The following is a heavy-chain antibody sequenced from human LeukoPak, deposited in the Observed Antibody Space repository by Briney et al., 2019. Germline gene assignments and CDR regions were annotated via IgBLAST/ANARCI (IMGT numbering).Heavy chain of an antibody. Sequence: GGSLRLSCAASGFTFSDYYMSWIRQAPGKGLEWVSYIGSSSSYTNHADSVKGRFTISRDNAKNSLYLQMNSLRVEDTAAYYCARGWYQYGMDVWGQGTTVTVSS. CDR2: IGSSSSYT. CDR1: GFTFSDYY. J-gene: IGHJ6*02. V-gene: IGHV3-11*03. CDR3: ARGWYQYGMDV. D-gene: IGHD6-19*01.